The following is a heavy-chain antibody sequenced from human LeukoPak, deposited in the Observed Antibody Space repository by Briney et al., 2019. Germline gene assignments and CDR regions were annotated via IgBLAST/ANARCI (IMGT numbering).Heavy chain of an antibody. CDR3: ARQNPAAAGQGLDY. D-gene: IGHD6-13*01. V-gene: IGHV4-59*08. Sequence: PSETLSLTCTVSGGSISSYYWSWIRQPPGKGLEWLGYISHIGSTNYSPSLKSRITISVDTSKNQFSLKLTSVTAADTAVYYCARQNPAAAGQGLDYWGQGALVTVSS. J-gene: IGHJ4*02. CDR2: ISHIGST. CDR1: GGSISSYY.